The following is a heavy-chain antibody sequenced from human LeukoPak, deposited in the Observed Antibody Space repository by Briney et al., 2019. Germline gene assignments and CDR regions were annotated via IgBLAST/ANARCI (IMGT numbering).Heavy chain of an antibody. Sequence: SETLSLTCAVSGYSINSDYYWGWIRQPPGKGLGCVGTISHSGSTYYNPSLKSRVTISLDTSKNQFSLKLTSVTAADTAVYFCARGSSSPDGVYFDYWGQGTLVTVSS. V-gene: IGHV4-38-2*01. CDR2: ISHSGST. J-gene: IGHJ4*02. CDR1: GYSINSDYY. D-gene: IGHD2-8*01. CDR3: ARGSSSPDGVYFDY.